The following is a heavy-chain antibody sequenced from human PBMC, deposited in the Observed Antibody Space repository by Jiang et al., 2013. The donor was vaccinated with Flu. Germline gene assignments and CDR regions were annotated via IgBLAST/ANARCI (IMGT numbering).Heavy chain of an antibody. CDR2: INAGNGNT. CDR1: GYTFTSYA. Sequence: SGAEVKKPGASVKVSCKASGYTFTSYAMHWVRQAPGQRLEWMGWINAGNGNTKYSQKFQGRVTITRDTSASTAYMELSSLRSEDTAVYYCARDRATPPVTTFWFDPWGQGTLVTVSS. V-gene: IGHV1-3*01. CDR3: ARDRATPPVTTFWFDP. D-gene: IGHD4-17*01. J-gene: IGHJ5*02.